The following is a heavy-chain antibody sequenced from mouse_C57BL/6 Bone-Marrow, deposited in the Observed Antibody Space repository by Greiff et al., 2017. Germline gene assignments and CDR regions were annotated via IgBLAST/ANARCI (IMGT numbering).Heavy chain of an antibody. J-gene: IGHJ2*01. Sequence: QVQLQQPGAELVKPGASVKMSCKASGYTFTSYWITWVKQRPGQGLEWIGGIYPTSGRTNYNEKFKSKAILTVDTSSSTAYMQLSSLTSEDSAVLCCARSGQQEGSFDYGGQGTTLTVTA. CDR1: GYTFTSYW. CDR3: ARSGQQEGSFDY. D-gene: IGHD3-1*01. V-gene: IGHV1-55*01. CDR2: IYPTSGRT.